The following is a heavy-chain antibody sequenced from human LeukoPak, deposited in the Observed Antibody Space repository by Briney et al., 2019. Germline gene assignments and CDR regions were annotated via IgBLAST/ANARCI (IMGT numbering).Heavy chain of an antibody. J-gene: IGHJ4*02. CDR2: IYYSGSS. CDR3: ARHLRVDYYESSGYYYLAPFDY. D-gene: IGHD3-22*01. CDR1: GGSISSYY. Sequence: SETLSLTCTVSGGSISSYYWSWIRQPPGKGLEWIGYIYYSGSSKYNPSLKSRVIISVDTSKNQFSLKLSSVTAADTAVYYCARHLRVDYYESSGYYYLAPFDYRGQGTLVTVSS. V-gene: IGHV4-59*08.